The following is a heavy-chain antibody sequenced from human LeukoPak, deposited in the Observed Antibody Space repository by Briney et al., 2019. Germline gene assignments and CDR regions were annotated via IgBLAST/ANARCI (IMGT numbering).Heavy chain of an antibody. CDR2: INHSGST. Sequence: PSETLSLTCAVYGGSFCGYYWSWIRQPPGKGLEWIGEINHSGSTNYNPSLKSRVTISVDTSKNQFSLKLSSVTAADAAVYYCASSPRAPHFYDSSGTRGGYWGQGTLVTVSS. CDR1: GGSFCGYY. CDR3: ASSPRAPHFYDSSGTRGGY. V-gene: IGHV4-34*01. J-gene: IGHJ4*02. D-gene: IGHD3-22*01.